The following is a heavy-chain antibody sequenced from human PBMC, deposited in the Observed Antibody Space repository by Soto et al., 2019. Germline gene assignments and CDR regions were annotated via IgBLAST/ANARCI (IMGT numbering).Heavy chain of an antibody. CDR1: GFTFSTWG. CDR2: IWHDGTNK. V-gene: IGHV3-33*01. J-gene: IGHJ4*02. Sequence: QVQLVESGGGVVQPGRSLRLSCAASGFTFSTWGMHWVRQTPGKGLEWVAVIWHDGTNKYYADSVKGRFTISRDNSKNTLSLEVNSLSVEDTAVYYCARDGPNRGKDFHSWGQGTLVTVSS. D-gene: IGHD7-27*01. CDR3: ARDGPNRGKDFHS.